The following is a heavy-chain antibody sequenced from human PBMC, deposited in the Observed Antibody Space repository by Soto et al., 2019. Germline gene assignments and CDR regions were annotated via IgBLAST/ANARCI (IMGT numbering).Heavy chain of an antibody. Sequence: PGGSLRLSCAASGFTFSSYGMHLVRQAPGKGLEWVAVISYDGSNKYYADSVKGRFTISRDKCKNKLYLQMNSLRAEDTAVYYCAKDAVSSSWYSRGLKHYFHHWGPATLVTVSS. V-gene: IGHV3-30*18. J-gene: IGHJ4*02. CDR1: GFTFSSYG. CDR2: ISYDGSNK. D-gene: IGHD6-13*01. CDR3: AKDAVSSSWYSRGLKHYFHH.